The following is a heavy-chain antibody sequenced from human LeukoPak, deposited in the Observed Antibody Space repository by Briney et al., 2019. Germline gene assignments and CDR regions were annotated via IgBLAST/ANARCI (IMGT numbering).Heavy chain of an antibody. CDR1: GFTFSSYA. CDR2: ISGSGGST. V-gene: IGHV3-23*01. D-gene: IGHD3-10*01. J-gene: IGHJ4*02. CDR3: AKGTMVRGVIITPFDY. Sequence: PGGSLRLSCAASGFTFSSYAMSWVRQAPGKGLEWVSAISGSGGSTYYADSVKDRFTISRDNSKNTLYLQMNSLRAGDTAVYYCAKGTMVRGVIITPFDYWGQGTLVTVSP.